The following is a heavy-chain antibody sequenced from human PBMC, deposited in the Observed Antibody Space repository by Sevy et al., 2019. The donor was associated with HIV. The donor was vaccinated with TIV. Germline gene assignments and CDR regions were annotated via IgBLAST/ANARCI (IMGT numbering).Heavy chain of an antibody. D-gene: IGHD6-13*01. CDR2: IYSSGTT. Sequence: GGSLRLSCAGSGFDVSNNYMSWVRQAPGKGLEWVSIIYSSGTTYYADSVKGRFTISRDKSKNTVYLQMCSLGADDTAFYHCARDYSRRPGWFDPWGQGTLVTVSS. J-gene: IGHJ5*02. CDR1: GFDVSNNY. V-gene: IGHV3-53*01. CDR3: ARDYSRRPGWFDP.